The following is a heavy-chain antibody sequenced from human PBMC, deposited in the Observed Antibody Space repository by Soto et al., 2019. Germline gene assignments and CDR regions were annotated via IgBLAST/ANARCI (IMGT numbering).Heavy chain of an antibody. Sequence: SETLSLTCTVSGGSISSYYWSWIRRPPGKGLEWIGYIYYSGSTNYNPSLKSRVTISVDTSKNQFSLKLSSVTAADTAVYYCARGALWSGYYAPSFDYWGQGTLVTVSS. CDR2: IYYSGST. V-gene: IGHV4-59*01. J-gene: IGHJ4*02. D-gene: IGHD3-3*01. CDR1: GGSISSYY. CDR3: ARGALWSGYYAPSFDY.